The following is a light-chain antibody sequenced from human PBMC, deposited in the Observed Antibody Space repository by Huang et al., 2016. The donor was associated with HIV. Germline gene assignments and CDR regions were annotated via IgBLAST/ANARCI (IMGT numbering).Light chain of an antibody. CDR1: QSLLYRSNNKNY. CDR3: QQHYGRQST. V-gene: IGKV4-1*01. CDR2: WAS. J-gene: IGKJ1*01. Sequence: IVMTQSPESLAVSLGERASINCKSSQSLLYRSNNKNYLAWYQKKQVHPPTLLIYWASVRDVGVPERFSGGGSGTNFTLTINSLQADDVAVYYCQQHYGRQSTFGQGT.